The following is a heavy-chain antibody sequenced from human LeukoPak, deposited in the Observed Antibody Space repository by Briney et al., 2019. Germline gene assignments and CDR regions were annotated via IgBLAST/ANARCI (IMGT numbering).Heavy chain of an antibody. Sequence: GGSLRLSCAASGFTFGNAWMSWVRQAPGKGLEWVGRIKSNNDGGTTDYAAPVKGRVTISRVDSKNTLYLQMNNLKTEDTAVYYCTTFPSGFDIWGQGTVVTVSS. D-gene: IGHD3-3*01. CDR1: GFTFGNAW. CDR2: IKSNNDGGTT. CDR3: TTFPSGFDI. J-gene: IGHJ3*02. V-gene: IGHV3-15*05.